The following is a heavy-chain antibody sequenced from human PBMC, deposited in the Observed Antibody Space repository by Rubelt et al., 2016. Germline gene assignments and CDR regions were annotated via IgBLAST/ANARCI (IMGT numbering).Heavy chain of an antibody. CDR1: GGSISGSSYY. V-gene: IGHV4-39*01. J-gene: IGHJ5*02. Sequence: QQQLQESGPGLVKPSETLSLTCIVSGGSISGSSYYWGWIRQPPGKGLEWIASIFSSGSTSSSPSLKGRVTISVDTSKNQFSLKLKSVTAADTAVYYCARRRTVPQNWFDPWGQGTLVTVSS. CDR2: IFSSGST. CDR3: ARRRTVPQNWFDP. D-gene: IGHD4-17*01.